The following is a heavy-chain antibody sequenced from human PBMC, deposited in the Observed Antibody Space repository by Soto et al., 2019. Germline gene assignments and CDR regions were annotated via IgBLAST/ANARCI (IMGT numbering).Heavy chain of an antibody. D-gene: IGHD3-3*01. Sequence: QVQLVQSGAEVKKPGASVKVSCKTSGYSFTLYNIIWVRQAPGQGLEWVGWISTHNGNTNYGHKFQGRVTMTTDRPTSTAYMERRSLRSDDTAVYYCAREVTVFGVVTGVDPWGQGTRVTVSS. CDR1: GYSFTLYN. CDR2: ISTHNGNT. CDR3: AREVTVFGVVTGVDP. V-gene: IGHV1-18*01. J-gene: IGHJ5*02.